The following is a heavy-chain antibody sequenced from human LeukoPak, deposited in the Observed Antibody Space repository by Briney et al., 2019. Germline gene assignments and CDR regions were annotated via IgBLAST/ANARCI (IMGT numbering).Heavy chain of an antibody. CDR2: ISGSGGST. J-gene: IGHJ6*02. CDR1: GFTFSSYA. CDR3: AKPPVTTWRAGMDV. D-gene: IGHD4-17*01. Sequence: PGGSLRLSCAASGFTFSSYAMSWVRQAPGKGLEWVSAISGSGGSTYYADSVKGRFTISRDNSKNTLDLQMNSLRAEATAVYYCAKPPVTTWRAGMDVWGQGTTVTVPS. V-gene: IGHV3-23*01.